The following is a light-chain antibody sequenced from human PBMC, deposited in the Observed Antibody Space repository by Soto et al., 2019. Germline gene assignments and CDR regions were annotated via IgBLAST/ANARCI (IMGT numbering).Light chain of an antibody. CDR1: QSVSSN. J-gene: IGKJ2*01. V-gene: IGKV3-15*01. CDR3: QQYNNWPYT. CDR2: GAS. Sequence: EILMTQSPATLSVSPGERATLSCRASQSVSSNLAWYQQKPGQAPRLLIYGASTRATGIPARFSGSGSGTKFTLTISSLQSEDFAVYYRQQYNNWPYTFGQGTKVDIK.